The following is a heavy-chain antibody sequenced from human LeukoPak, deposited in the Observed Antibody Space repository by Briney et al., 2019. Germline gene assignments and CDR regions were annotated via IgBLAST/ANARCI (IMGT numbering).Heavy chain of an antibody. CDR2: TGASGHST. V-gene: IGHV3-23*01. J-gene: IGHJ3*02. CDR1: GFPFDYYA. CDR3: ARGLSTVNDALDI. D-gene: IGHD2-2*01. Sequence: PGGSLRLSCAASGFPFDYYAMNWVRQAPGKGLEWVSATGASGHSTYYADSVKGRFTISRDNSKTTLYLQMNSLRAEDTAVYYFARGLSTVNDALDIWGQGTMVTVSS.